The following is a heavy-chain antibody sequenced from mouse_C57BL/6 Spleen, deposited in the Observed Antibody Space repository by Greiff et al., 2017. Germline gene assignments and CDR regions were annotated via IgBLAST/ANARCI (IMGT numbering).Heavy chain of an antibody. CDR1: GYTFTSYW. CDR2: IDPSDSET. CDR3: AKYGSSSFAY. V-gene: IGHV1-52*01. D-gene: IGHD1-1*01. J-gene: IGHJ3*01. Sequence: VQLQQPGAELVRPGSSVKLSCKATGYTFTSYWLQWVKQRPIQGLEWIGNIDPSDSETHYNQKFKDKATLTVDKSSSTAYMQLSSLTSEDSAVYYCAKYGSSSFAYWGQGTLVTVSA.